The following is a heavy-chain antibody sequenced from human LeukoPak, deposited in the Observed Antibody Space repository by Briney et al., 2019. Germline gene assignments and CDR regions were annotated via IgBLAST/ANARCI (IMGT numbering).Heavy chain of an antibody. Sequence: GGSLRLSCAASGFTFSSYAMSWVRQAPGKGLEWVSAISGGAESTYYADPVKGRFTISRDNSKNTLYLQMNSLRAEDTAIYYCATRLSRDAFDIWGQGTMVTVAS. CDR3: ATRLSRDAFDI. J-gene: IGHJ3*02. CDR2: ISGGAEST. D-gene: IGHD3-16*01. CDR1: GFTFSSYA. V-gene: IGHV3-23*01.